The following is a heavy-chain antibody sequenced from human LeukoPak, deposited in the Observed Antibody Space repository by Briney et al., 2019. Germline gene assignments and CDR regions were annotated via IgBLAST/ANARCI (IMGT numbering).Heavy chain of an antibody. CDR2: ISYDGSNK. CDR3: ARPQGRGY. Sequence: PGGSLRLSCAASGFTFRTYALHWVRQAPGKGLEWVAVISYDGSNKYYADSVKGRFTISRDNSKNTLYLQMNSLRAEDTAVYYCARPQGRGYWGQGTLVTASS. V-gene: IGHV3-30-3*01. J-gene: IGHJ4*02. CDR1: GFTFRTYA.